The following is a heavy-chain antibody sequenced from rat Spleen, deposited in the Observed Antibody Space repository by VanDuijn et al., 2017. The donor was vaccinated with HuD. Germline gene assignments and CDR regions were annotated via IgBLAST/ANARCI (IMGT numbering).Heavy chain of an antibody. CDR2: INYDATST. D-gene: IGHD1-2*01. J-gene: IGHJ3*01. CDR3: ARRGISAIGNWFSY. V-gene: IGHV5-29*01. CDR1: GFTFSNYG. Sequence: EVQLVESGGGLVQPGRSLKVSCEASGFTFSNYGMAWVRQAPTKGLEWVATINYDATSTHYRDSVKGRFTISRDNAKSTLFLHMDKLRSEDTATYDCARRGISAIGNWFSYWGQGTLVTVSS.